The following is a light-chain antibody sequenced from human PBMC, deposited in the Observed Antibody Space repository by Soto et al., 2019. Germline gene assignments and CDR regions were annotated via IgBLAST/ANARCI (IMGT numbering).Light chain of an antibody. CDR3: QQCFTRLLT. V-gene: IGKV1-39*01. J-gene: IGKJ4*01. CDR2: TAS. Sequence: ESQMTQAPSSRSGPVGERANITCRASQNIKTYLNWYQQKPGKAPLLLVYTASSLQSGVPSRFSGSGSGTDFTLTITRLQPEDFATYYCQQCFTRLLTFGGGTKVDIK. CDR1: QNIKTY.